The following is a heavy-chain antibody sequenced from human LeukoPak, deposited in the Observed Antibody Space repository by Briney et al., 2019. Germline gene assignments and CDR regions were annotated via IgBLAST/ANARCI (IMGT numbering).Heavy chain of an antibody. V-gene: IGHV1-24*01. CDR1: RYTLTELS. CDR3: ALTPLYCSSTSCRYYYYGMDV. Sequence: ASVKVSCKVSRYTLTELSMHGVPQAPGKGLEWGGGLDPEEGETHYAQKCPGRVTMTEDTSTDTAYMELSSLRSEDTAVYYCALTPLYCSSTSCRYYYYGMDVWGQGTTVTVSS. D-gene: IGHD2-2*01. CDR2: LDPEEGET. J-gene: IGHJ6*02.